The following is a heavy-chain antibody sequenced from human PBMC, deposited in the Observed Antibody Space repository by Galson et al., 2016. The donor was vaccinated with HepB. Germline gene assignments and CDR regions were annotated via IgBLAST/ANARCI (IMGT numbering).Heavy chain of an antibody. D-gene: IGHD2-2*02. CDR3: ARGLGHCTTSNCYTSGL. J-gene: IGHJ4*02. CDR1: GGRFSNYA. Sequence: SVKVSCKASGGRFSNYALSWVRQAPGQGLEWMGGVIPMFDITDYAQRFQGRLTITADRSTSTAYMELSSLRSEDTAMYYCARGLGHCTTSNCYTSGLWSQGTLVIVSS. V-gene: IGHV1-69*10. CDR2: VIPMFDIT.